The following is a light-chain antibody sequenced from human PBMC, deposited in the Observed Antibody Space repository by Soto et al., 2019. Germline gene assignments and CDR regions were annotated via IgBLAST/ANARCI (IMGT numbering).Light chain of an antibody. CDR2: EVS. CDR3: SFYTISSTLV. Sequence: QSALTQPPSVSGSPGQSVTISCTGTSSDVGRYNRVSWYQQPPGAAPKLIIYEVSNRPSGVPDRFSGSKSGNTASLTISGLQAEDEADYFCSFYTISSTLVFGGGTKLTVL. V-gene: IGLV2-18*01. CDR1: SSDVGRYNR. J-gene: IGLJ2*01.